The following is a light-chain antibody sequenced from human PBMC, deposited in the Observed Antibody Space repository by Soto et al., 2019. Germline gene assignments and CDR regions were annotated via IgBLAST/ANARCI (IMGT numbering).Light chain of an antibody. J-gene: IGKJ2*01. Sequence: IQLTQSPSSLSASVGDRVTVTCRASQNINIYLNWYQQKPGKAPTLLIYGASSLQSGVPSRFSGGGSRTDFTLTIGSLQAEDFATYDCQQSYRSPYTFGQGTRLEI. V-gene: IGKV1-39*01. CDR3: QQSYRSPYT. CDR1: QNINIY. CDR2: GAS.